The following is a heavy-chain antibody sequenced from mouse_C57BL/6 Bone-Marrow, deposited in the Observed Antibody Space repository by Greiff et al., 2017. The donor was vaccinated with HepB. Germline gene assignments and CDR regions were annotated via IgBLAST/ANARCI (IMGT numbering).Heavy chain of an antibody. CDR3: ARWSVVATDWYFDV. V-gene: IGHV1-81*01. D-gene: IGHD1-1*01. CDR1: GYTFTSYG. CDR2: IYPRSGNT. Sequence: VKLQQSGAELARPGASVKLSCKASGYTFTSYGISWVKQRTGQGLEWIGVIYPRSGNTYYNEKFKGKATLTADKSSSTAYMELRSLTSEDSAVYFCARWSVVATDWYFDVWGTGTTVTVSS. J-gene: IGHJ1*03.